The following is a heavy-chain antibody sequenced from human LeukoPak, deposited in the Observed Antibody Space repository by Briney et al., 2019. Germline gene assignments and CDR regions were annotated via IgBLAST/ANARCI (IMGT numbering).Heavy chain of an antibody. Sequence: PGGSLRLSCAASGFTFSSYAMHWVRQAPGKGLEWVAVISYDGSNKYYADSVKGRFTISRDNSKNTLYLQMNSLRAEDTAVYYCARDLRYCSSTSCYDYWGQGTLVTVSS. CDR1: GFTFSSYA. V-gene: IGHV3-30-3*01. J-gene: IGHJ4*02. D-gene: IGHD2-2*01. CDR2: ISYDGSNK. CDR3: ARDLRYCSSTSCYDY.